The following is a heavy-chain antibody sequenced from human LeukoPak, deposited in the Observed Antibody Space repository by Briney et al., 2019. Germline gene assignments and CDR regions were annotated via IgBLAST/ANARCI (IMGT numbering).Heavy chain of an antibody. D-gene: IGHD3-3*01. CDR1: GGSISSNY. J-gene: IGHJ3*02. V-gene: IGHV4-59*01. Sequence: PSETLSLTCTVSGGSISSNYWSWIRQPPGKGLEWIGYIYYSGSTNYNPSLKSRVTISVDTSKNQFSLKLSSVTAADTAVYYCARALLRPNAFDIWGQGTMVTVSS. CDR3: ARALLRPNAFDI. CDR2: IYYSGST.